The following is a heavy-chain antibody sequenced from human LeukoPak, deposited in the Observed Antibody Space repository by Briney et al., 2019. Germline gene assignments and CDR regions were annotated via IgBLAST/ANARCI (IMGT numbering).Heavy chain of an antibody. Sequence: PSETLSLTCTVSGGSTSSYYWSWIRQSPGKGLEWIAYIHYSGSTNYNPSLKSRLTISVDTSKNQFSLKLSSVTAVDTAVYYCARDSGSGWFYFDYWGQGTLVTVSS. CDR1: GGSTSSYY. CDR3: ARDSGSGWFYFDY. D-gene: IGHD6-19*01. V-gene: IGHV4-59*01. J-gene: IGHJ4*02. CDR2: IHYSGST.